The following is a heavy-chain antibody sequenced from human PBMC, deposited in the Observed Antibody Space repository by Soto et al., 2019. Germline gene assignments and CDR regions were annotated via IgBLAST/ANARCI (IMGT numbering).Heavy chain of an antibody. V-gene: IGHV4-31*03. J-gene: IGHJ4*02. CDR1: GDSISSGGHY. CDR3: GRVGHYDDYGRPWIDY. Sequence: QVQLQESGPGLVKPSQTLSLTCSVSGDSISSGGHYWGWIRQHPGKGLEWIGYISYSGITYYAPSLGSRLTISVDTSRNQFSLKLTSLTAADTAVYYCGRVGHYDDYGRPWIDYWGQGTLVTVSS. D-gene: IGHD4-17*01. CDR2: ISYSGIT.